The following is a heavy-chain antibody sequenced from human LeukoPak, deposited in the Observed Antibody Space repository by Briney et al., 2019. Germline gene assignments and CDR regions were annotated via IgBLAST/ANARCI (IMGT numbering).Heavy chain of an antibody. J-gene: IGHJ5*02. CDR1: GGSISSSSYY. CDR2: IYYSGST. CDR3: ARGVRDYYSSGYYYDWFDP. V-gene: IGHV4-39*07. Sequence: PSETLSLTCTVSGGSISSSSYYWGWIRQPPGKGLEWIGSIYYSGSTYYNPSLKSRVTISVDTSKNQFSLKLSSVTAADTAVYYCARGVRDYYSSGYYYDWFDPWGLGTLVTVPS. D-gene: IGHD3-22*01.